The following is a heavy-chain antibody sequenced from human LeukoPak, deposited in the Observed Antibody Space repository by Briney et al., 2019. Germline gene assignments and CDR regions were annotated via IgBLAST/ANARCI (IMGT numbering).Heavy chain of an antibody. J-gene: IGHJ4*02. V-gene: IGHV4-59*08. Sequence: PSETLSLTCTVSGGSISSYYWSWIRQPPGKGLEWIGYIYYSGSINYNPSLKSRVTISVDTSKNQFSLKLSSVTAADTAVYYCASPNLGYWGQGTLVTVSS. D-gene: IGHD1-1*01. CDR3: ASPNLGY. CDR2: IYYSGSI. CDR1: GGSISSYY.